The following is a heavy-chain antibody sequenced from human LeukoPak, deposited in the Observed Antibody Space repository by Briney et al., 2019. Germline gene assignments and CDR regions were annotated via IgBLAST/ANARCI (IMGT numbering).Heavy chain of an antibody. CDR3: AKRGRYYFDQ. CDR2: ITASGGT. Sequence: GGSLRLSCAASGFTFSSYAMSWVRQAPGKGLEWVSTITASGGTYYADSLKGRFTISRDTSKNTLYLQINSLRAEDTAVYYCAKRGRYYFDQWSQGTLVTVSS. CDR1: GFTFSSYA. J-gene: IGHJ4*02. V-gene: IGHV3-23*01.